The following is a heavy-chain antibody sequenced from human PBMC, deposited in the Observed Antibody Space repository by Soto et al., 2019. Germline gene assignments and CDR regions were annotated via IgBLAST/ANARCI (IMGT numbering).Heavy chain of an antibody. J-gene: IGHJ4*02. V-gene: IGHV3-11*01. CDR3: ARDRTTSSFGNYFDY. CDR1: GFTFSDYY. Sequence: QVQLVESGGGLVKPGGSMRLSCAASGFTFSDYYMTWIRQAPGKGLEWVSYITSSGSTIHYADSVRGRFTMPRDNARNSLSRQMNSLRVEDTAVYYCARDRTTSSFGNYFDYWGQGTLVTVSS. D-gene: IGHD2-2*01. CDR2: ITSSGSTI.